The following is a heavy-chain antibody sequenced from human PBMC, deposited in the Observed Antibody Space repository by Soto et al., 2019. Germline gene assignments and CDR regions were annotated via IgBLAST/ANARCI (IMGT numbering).Heavy chain of an antibody. V-gene: IGHV3-23*01. CDR1: GFTFSSYA. D-gene: IGHD3-10*01. Sequence: GVSLRLSCAASGFTFSSYAMSWVRQAPGKGLEWVSAISGSGGSTYYADSVKGRFTISRDNSKNTLYLQMNSLRAEDTAVYYCAKDPKLLWFGELLYFDYWGQGTLVTVSS. J-gene: IGHJ4*02. CDR2: ISGSGGST. CDR3: AKDPKLLWFGELLYFDY.